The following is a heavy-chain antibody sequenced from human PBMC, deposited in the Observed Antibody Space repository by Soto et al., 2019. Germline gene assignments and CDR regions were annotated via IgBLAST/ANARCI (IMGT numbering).Heavy chain of an antibody. CDR3: ASARDHYGSWNYYNRMYF. V-gene: IGHV1-69*06. CDR2: IIPIFGTP. Sequence: QVQLVQSGAEVKKPGSSVKVSCKASGGIFSTYAISWLRQAPGQGLEWMGGIIPIFGTPNYAQRFQGRVTITADKSTSRAYMALSRLRCEDTAVDYCASARDHYGSWNYYNRMYFWGQGNLVTVSS. CDR1: GGIFSTYA. D-gene: IGHD3-10*01. J-gene: IGHJ4*02.